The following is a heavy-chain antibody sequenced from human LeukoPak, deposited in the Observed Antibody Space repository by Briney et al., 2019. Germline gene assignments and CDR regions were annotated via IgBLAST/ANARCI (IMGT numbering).Heavy chain of an antibody. V-gene: IGHV4-59*08. CDR1: GGAFNSYY. Sequence: KTSETLSLTCTVSGGAFNSYYWSWIRQPPGKGLEWIGYIYYSGTTNYNPSLKSRVTISVDTSKNQFSLKLSSVTAADTAVYYCARTSSGWLQIDYWGQGTLVTVSS. D-gene: IGHD5-24*01. J-gene: IGHJ4*02. CDR2: IYYSGTT. CDR3: ARTSSGWLQIDY.